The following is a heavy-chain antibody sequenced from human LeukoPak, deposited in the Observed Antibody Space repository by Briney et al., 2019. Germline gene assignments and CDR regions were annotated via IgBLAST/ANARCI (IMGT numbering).Heavy chain of an antibody. CDR2: ISSSSSTI. Sequence: PGGSLRLSCAASGFTFSSYSMNWVRQAPGKGLEWVSYISSSSSTIYYADSVKGRFTISRDNAKNSLYLQMNSLRDEDTAVYYCARAREFYDSSGYYYRPYMDYWGQETLVTVSS. CDR1: GFTFSSYS. D-gene: IGHD3-22*01. V-gene: IGHV3-48*02. J-gene: IGHJ4*02. CDR3: ARAREFYDSSGYYYRPYMDY.